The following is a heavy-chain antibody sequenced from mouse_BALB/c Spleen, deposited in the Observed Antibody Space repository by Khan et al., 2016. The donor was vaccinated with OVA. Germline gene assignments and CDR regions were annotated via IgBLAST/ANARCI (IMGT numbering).Heavy chain of an antibody. J-gene: IGHJ1*01. CDR3: TRRDYYAYNWYFDV. V-gene: IGHV1-22*01. Sequence: DVQLQESGPELVKPGASVKISCKTSGYTFTEYTMHWVKQSHGKSLEWIGRFNPNNGGTSYNQKFKGRATLTVEESSSTAYMELRSLTSEDYAVYYCTRRDYYAYNWYFDVWGAGTTVTVSS. CDR1: GYTFTEYT. CDR2: FNPNNGGT. D-gene: IGHD1-2*01.